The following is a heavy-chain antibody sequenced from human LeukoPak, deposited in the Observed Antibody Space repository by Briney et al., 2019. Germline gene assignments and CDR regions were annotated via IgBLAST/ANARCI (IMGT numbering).Heavy chain of an antibody. D-gene: IGHD1-26*01. Sequence: GGSLRLSWAASGFTFSSYAMSWVRQAPGKGLEWVSAISGSGGSTYYADSVKGRFTISRDNSKNTLYLQMNSLRAEDTAVYYCAKDRERRGSSNFDYWGQGTLVTVSS. J-gene: IGHJ4*02. CDR2: ISGSGGST. CDR3: AKDRERRGSSNFDY. V-gene: IGHV3-23*01. CDR1: GFTFSSYA.